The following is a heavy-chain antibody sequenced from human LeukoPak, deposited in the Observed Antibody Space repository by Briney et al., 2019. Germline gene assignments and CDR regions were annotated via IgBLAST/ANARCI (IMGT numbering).Heavy chain of an antibody. CDR3: ARSTMGFGGVIAARAGLDY. D-gene: IGHD3-16*02. Sequence: GASVKVSCKASGYTFTGYYMHWVRQAPGQGLEWMGWINPNSGGTNYAQKFQGRVTMTRDTSISTAYMELSRLRSDDTAVYYYARSTMGFGGVIAARAGLDYWGQGTLVTVSS. CDR2: INPNSGGT. J-gene: IGHJ4*02. V-gene: IGHV1-2*02. CDR1: GYTFTGYY.